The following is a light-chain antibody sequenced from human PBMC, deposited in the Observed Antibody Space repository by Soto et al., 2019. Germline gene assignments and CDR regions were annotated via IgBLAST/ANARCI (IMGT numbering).Light chain of an antibody. CDR2: AAT. CDR3: QQYNNWPRRT. J-gene: IGKJ1*01. Sequence: EIVLTQSPGTLSLSPVERATLSCRASQTISSSYLAWYQHKPGQAPRVLIYAATSRATGIPDRFSGSASETEFTLTISSLQSEDFAVYYCQQYNNWPRRTFGQGTKVDIK. CDR1: QTISSSY. V-gene: IGKV3-20*01.